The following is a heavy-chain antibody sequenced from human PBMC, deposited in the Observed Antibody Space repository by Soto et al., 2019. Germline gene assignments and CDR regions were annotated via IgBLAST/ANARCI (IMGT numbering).Heavy chain of an antibody. CDR3: ARRGAAAGNSYYYAMDV. D-gene: IGHD6-13*01. V-gene: IGHV3-33*01. CDR2: IWYDGGNK. CDR1: GFTFSSYG. J-gene: IGHJ6*02. Sequence: GGFLRLSCAASGFTFSSYGMHWVRQAPGKGLEWVAIIWYDGGNKYYADSVKGRFTISRDNSKNTLYLQLDSLRAEDTAVYYCARRGAAAGNSYYYAMDVWGQGTTVTVSS.